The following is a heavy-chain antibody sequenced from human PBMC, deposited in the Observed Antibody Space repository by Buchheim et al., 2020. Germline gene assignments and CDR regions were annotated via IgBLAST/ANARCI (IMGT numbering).Heavy chain of an antibody. Sequence: QVQLVQSGAEVKKPGSSVKVSCKASGGTFSSYAISWVRQAPGQGLEWMGGVIPIFGTANYAQKFQGRVTITADESTSTAYMELSSLRSEDTAVYYCARASNPTDSSGWYEVYYYGMDVWGQGTT. D-gene: IGHD6-19*01. CDR2: VIPIFGTA. CDR1: GGTFSSYA. CDR3: ARASNPTDSSGWYEVYYYGMDV. V-gene: IGHV1-69*01. J-gene: IGHJ6*02.